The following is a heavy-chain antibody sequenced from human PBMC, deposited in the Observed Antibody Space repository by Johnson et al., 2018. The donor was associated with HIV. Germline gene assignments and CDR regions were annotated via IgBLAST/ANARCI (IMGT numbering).Heavy chain of an antibody. V-gene: IGHV3-74*01. Sequence: VQLVESGGGLVQPGGSLRLSCVASGISFSSYWMHWVRQAPGKGLVWVSRIKSDGTSTHYADSVKGRFTISRDNAKDTLYLQLNSRTAEDTAVYSCARAGIVFDIGGQGTMVTVSP. J-gene: IGHJ3*02. CDR1: GISFSSYW. CDR3: ARAGIVFDI. CDR2: IKSDGTST. D-gene: IGHD2-15*01.